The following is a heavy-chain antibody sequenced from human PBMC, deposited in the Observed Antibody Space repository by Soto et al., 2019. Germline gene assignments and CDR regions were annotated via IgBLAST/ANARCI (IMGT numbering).Heavy chain of an antibody. CDR1: GYTFTGYY. CDR2: INPNSGGT. D-gene: IGHD5-18*01. CDR3: AINHPANGYSYGYRTSYYYGMDV. V-gene: IGHV1-2*02. J-gene: IGHJ6*02. Sequence: GASVKVSCKVSGYTFTGYYMHWVRRAPGQGLEWMGWINPNSGGTNYAQKFQGRVTMTRDTSISTAYMELSRLRSDDTAVYYCAINHPANGYSYGYRTSYYYGMDVWGQGTTVTVSS.